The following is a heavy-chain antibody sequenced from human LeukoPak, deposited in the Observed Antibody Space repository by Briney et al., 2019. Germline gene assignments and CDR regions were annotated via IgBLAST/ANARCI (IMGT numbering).Heavy chain of an antibody. V-gene: IGHV3-48*02. D-gene: IGHD3-10*01. CDR3: ARAQTYYGAGSYLY. CDR2: ISSSSSTV. CDR1: GFTFSRYS. Sequence: GGSLRLSRTASGFTFSRYSMNWVRQAPEKGLEWVSYISSSSSTVYYADSLKGRFTISRDNAKNSLYLQMNSLRDEDTAVYYCARAQTYYGAGSYLYWGEGTLVTVSS. J-gene: IGHJ4*02.